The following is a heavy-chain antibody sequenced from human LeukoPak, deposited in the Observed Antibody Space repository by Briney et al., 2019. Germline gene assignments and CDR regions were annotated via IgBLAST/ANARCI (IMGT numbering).Heavy chain of an antibody. CDR2: ISSSGSTI. CDR1: GFTFSDYY. D-gene: IGHD1-26*01. CDR3: AKQRSLVVGAINY. Sequence: GGSLRLSCAASGFTFSDYYMSWIRQAPGKGLEWVSYISSSGSTIYYADSVKGRFTISRDNAKNSLYLQMNSLRVEDTAMYYCAKQRSLVVGAINYWGQGTLVTVSS. V-gene: IGHV3-11*01. J-gene: IGHJ4*02.